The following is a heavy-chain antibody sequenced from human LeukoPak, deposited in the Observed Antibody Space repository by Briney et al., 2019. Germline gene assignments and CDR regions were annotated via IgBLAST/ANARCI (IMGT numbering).Heavy chain of an antibody. CDR2: IYHSGST. J-gene: IGHJ6*03. D-gene: IGHD3-10*01. Sequence: PSETLSLTCAVSGGSISSSNWWSWVRQPPGKGLEWIGEIYHSGSTNYNSSLKSRVTISVDTSKNQFSLKLSSVTAADTAVYYCAKRGRDGNHYYGSGKSYYYYYYYMDVWGKGTTVTISS. CDR3: AKRGRDGNHYYGSGKSYYYYYYYMDV. CDR1: GGSISSSNW. V-gene: IGHV4-4*02.